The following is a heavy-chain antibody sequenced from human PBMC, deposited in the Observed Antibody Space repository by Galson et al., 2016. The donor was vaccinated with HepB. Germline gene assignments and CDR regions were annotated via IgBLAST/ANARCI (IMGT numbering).Heavy chain of an antibody. CDR1: GLSFSNYA. J-gene: IGHJ4*02. V-gene: IGHV3-23*01. Sequence: SLRLSCAAAGLSFSNYAMNWVRQAPGKGLEWVSVISGSGTITNYADYVKGRFTISRDNSENTLYLQMNILRVDDTAIYYCAKNPTRYCSSSSCYGDRWGQGTLVTVSS. D-gene: IGHD2-2*01. CDR3: AKNPTRYCSSSSCYGDR. CDR2: ISGSGTIT.